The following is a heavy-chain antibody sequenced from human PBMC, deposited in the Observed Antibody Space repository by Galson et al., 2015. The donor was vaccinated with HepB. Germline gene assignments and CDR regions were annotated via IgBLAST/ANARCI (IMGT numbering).Heavy chain of an antibody. CDR1: GGTFSSYA. Sequence: SVKVSCKASGGTFSSYAISWVRQAPGQGLEWMGGIIPIFGIANYAQKFQGRVTITADESTSTAYMELSSLRSEDTAVYYCARVRGYCSGGSCETYYGMDVWGQGTTVTVSS. D-gene: IGHD2-15*01. V-gene: IGHV1-69*13. CDR2: IIPIFGIA. J-gene: IGHJ6*02. CDR3: ARVRGYCSGGSCETYYGMDV.